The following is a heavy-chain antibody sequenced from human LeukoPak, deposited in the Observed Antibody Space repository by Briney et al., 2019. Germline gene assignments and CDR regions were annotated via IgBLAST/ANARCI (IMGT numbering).Heavy chain of an antibody. J-gene: IGHJ4*02. CDR1: GGSISSSSYY. CDR2: IYYSGST. V-gene: IGHV4-39*07. CDR3: VRFGELLYYFDY. Sequence: SETLSLTCTVSGGSISSSSYYWGWIRQPPGKGLEWIGSIYYSGSTYYNPSLKSRVTISVDTSKNQFSLKLSSVTAADTAVYYCVRFGELLYYFDYWGQGTLVTVSS. D-gene: IGHD3-10*01.